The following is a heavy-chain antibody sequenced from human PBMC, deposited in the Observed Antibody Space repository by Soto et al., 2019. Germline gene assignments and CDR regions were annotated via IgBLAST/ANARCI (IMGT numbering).Heavy chain of an antibody. CDR1: AFTFSSYP. CDR3: AGGPGGYYGMDV. D-gene: IGHD3-10*01. J-gene: IGHJ6*02. V-gene: IGHV3-30-3*01. CDR2: ISYDGSNK. Sequence: QVQLVESGGGVVQPGRSLRLSCAASAFTFSSYPMHWVRQAPGKGLEWVAVISYDGSNKYYADSVKGRFTISRDNSKNPLYLQMNRPRGEGTAVFLWAGGPGGYYGMDVWGQGTTVTVSS.